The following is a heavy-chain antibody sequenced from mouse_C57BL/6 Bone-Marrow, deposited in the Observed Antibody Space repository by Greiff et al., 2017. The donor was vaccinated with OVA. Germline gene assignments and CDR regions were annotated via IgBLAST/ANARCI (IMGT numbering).Heavy chain of an antibody. J-gene: IGHJ2*01. CDR2: ISDGGSYT. CDR1: GFTFSSYA. D-gene: IGHD2-3*01. Sequence: EVNLVESGGGLVKPGGSLKLSCAASGFTFSSYAMSWVRQTPEKRLEWVATISDGGSYTYYPDNVKGRFTISRDNAKNNLYLQMSHLKSEDTAMYYCARVYDGYPFDYWGQGTTLTVSS. V-gene: IGHV5-4*03. CDR3: ARVYDGYPFDY.